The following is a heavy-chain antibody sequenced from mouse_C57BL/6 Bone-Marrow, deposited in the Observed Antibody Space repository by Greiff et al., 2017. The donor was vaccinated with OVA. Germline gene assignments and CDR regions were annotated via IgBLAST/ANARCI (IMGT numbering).Heavy chain of an antibody. CDR1: GFSLTSYG. CDR3: ARNPRITTVENYAMDY. D-gene: IGHD1-1*01. V-gene: IGHV2-2*01. J-gene: IGHJ4*01. Sequence: QVQLQQSGPGLVQPSQSLSITCTVSGFSLTSYGVHWVRQSPGKGLEWLGVIWSGGSTDYNAAFISRLSISKDNSKSQVFFKMNSLQADDTAIYYCARNPRITTVENYAMDYWGQGTSVTVSS. CDR2: IWSGGST.